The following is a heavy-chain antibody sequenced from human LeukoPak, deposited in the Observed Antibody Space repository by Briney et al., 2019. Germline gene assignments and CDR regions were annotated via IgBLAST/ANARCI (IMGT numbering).Heavy chain of an antibody. CDR2: IYYSGST. V-gene: IGHV4-39*07. J-gene: IGHJ5*02. CDR1: GGSISSSSYY. D-gene: IGHD3-10*01. CDR3: ARAHGSGSYRGLNWFDP. Sequence: SETLSLTCTVSGGSISSSSYYWGWIRQPPGKGLEWIGSIYYSGSTYYNPSLKSRVTISVDTSKNQFSLKLSSVTAADTAVYYCARAHGSGSYRGLNWFDPWGQGTLVTVSS.